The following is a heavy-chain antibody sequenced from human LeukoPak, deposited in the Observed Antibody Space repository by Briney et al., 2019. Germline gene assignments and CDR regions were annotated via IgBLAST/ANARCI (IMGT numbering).Heavy chain of an antibody. J-gene: IGHJ4*02. CDR3: ARGDSSSWYTQPDY. V-gene: IGHV1-2*02. D-gene: IGHD6-13*01. Sequence: ASVKVSCKASGYSFTDYFMHWVRHAPGQGLEWMGWINPNSGGTSYAQKFQGRVTMTRDTSISTAYMELSRLRSDDTAVYYCARGDSSSWYTQPDYWGQGTLVTVSS. CDR1: GYSFTDYF. CDR2: INPNSGGT.